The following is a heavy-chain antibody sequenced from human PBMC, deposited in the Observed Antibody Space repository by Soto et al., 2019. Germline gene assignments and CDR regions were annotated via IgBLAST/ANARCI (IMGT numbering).Heavy chain of an antibody. V-gene: IGHV4-34*01. D-gene: IGHD6-13*01. CDR3: ARELASSSWYSGWFDP. CDR2: INHSGST. Sequence: PSETLSLTCAVYGGSFSGYYWSWIRQPPGKGLEWIGEINHSGSTNYNPSLKSRVTISVDTSKNQFSLKLSSVTAADTAVYYCARELASSSWYSGWFDPWGQGTLVPVSS. J-gene: IGHJ5*02. CDR1: GGSFSGYY.